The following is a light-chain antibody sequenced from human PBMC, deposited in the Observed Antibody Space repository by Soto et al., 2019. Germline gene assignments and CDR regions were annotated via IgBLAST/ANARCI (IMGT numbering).Light chain of an antibody. CDR3: QQLNNSPFT. Sequence: DIQLTQSPSFLSASVGDRVTIICRASQGISSYLAWYQQKPGKAPNLLIYAASTLQTGVPSRFSGSGSGTVFTLIISGLQPEDFATYYCQQLNNSPFTFGPGTKVDIK. J-gene: IGKJ3*01. CDR1: QGISSY. CDR2: AAS. V-gene: IGKV1-9*01.